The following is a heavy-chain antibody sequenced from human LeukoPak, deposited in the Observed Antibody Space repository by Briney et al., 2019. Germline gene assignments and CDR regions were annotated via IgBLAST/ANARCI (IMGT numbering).Heavy chain of an antibody. CDR3: ARWAASGTGLDY. CDR2: IYPGDSDT. Sequence: GESLQISGQGAGSNFNIYRNGGGRQLPGKGLEWMGIIYPGDSDTRYSPSFQGQVTISADKSISTAYLQWSSLKASDTAMYYCARWAASGTGLDYWGQGTLATVSS. CDR1: GSNFNIYR. J-gene: IGHJ4*02. D-gene: IGHD2-8*02. V-gene: IGHV5-51*01.